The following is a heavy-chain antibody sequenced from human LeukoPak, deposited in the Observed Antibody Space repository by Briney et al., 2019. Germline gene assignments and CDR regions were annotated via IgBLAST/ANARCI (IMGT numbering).Heavy chain of an antibody. V-gene: IGHV3-23*01. J-gene: IGHJ6*03. CDR3: AKGLRTGVGPYMGYHYYMDV. D-gene: IGHD3-16*01. CDR2: INDNGAGT. CDR1: GFTFSSYA. Sequence: PGGSLRLSCAAFGFTFSSYAMSWVRQAPGKGLKWVSTINDNGAGTYYADSVKGRSTISRDNSYNTVSLQMNSLRDEDTGVYYCAKGLRTGVGPYMGYHYYMDVWGKGATVTVSS.